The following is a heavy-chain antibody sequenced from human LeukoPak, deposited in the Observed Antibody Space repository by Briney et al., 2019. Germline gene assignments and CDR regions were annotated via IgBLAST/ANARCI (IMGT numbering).Heavy chain of an antibody. V-gene: IGHV4-39*01. CDR3: ASPRGFSYGDFDY. J-gene: IGHJ4*02. CDR1: GGSISSSSAY. CDR2: IYDRENT. D-gene: IGHD5-18*01. Sequence: SETLSLTCTVSGGSISSSSAYWGWIRQPPGKGLVWIGSIYDRENTYYNPSLKSRVTISADTSKNQFSLTLGSVSATDTAVYYCASPRGFSYGDFDYWGQGTLVTVSS.